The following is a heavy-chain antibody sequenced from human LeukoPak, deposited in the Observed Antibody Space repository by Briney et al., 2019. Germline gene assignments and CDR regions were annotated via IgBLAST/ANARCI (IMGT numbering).Heavy chain of an antibody. CDR3: TKASGYSSGAVDY. V-gene: IGHV3-9*03. CDR1: GFTFGDYG. D-gene: IGHD5-18*01. CDR2: ISWNSGSI. Sequence: GRSLRLSCAASGFTFGDYGMHWVRQAPGKGLEWVSGISWNSGSIGYADSVKGRFTISRDNAKSTLYLQMNSLRADDMALYYCTKASGYSSGAVDYWGQGTLVTVSS. J-gene: IGHJ4*02.